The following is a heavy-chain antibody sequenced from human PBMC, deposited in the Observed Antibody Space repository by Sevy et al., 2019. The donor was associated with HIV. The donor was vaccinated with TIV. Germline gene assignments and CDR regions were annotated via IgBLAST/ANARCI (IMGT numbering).Heavy chain of an antibody. D-gene: IGHD3-16*01. J-gene: IGHJ4*02. CDR1: GFTFSSYW. CDR2: ISSDGSST. Sequence: GGSLRLSCAASGFTFSSYWMHWVRQAPGKGLVWVSRISSDGSSTNYADSGKGRFTISRDNAKNTLYLQMNSLRAEDTAVYYCARHRGGVVDYWGQGTLVTVSS. CDR3: ARHRGGVVDY. V-gene: IGHV3-74*01.